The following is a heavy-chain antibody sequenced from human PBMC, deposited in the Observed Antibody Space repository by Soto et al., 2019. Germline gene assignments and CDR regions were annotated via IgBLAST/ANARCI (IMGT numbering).Heavy chain of an antibody. CDR3: ARTAAAGKYYYGVDV. Sequence: GESLKISCKGSGYSFTSYWIGWVRQMPGKGLEWMGIIYPGDPDTRYSPSFQGQVTISADKSISTAYLQWSSLKASDTAIYYCARTAAAGKYYYGVDVWGQRTTVTVSS. V-gene: IGHV5-51*01. CDR1: GYSFTSYW. J-gene: IGHJ6*02. D-gene: IGHD6-13*01. CDR2: IYPGDPDT.